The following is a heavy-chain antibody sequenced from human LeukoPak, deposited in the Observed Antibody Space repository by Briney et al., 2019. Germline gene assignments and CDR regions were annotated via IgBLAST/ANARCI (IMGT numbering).Heavy chain of an antibody. Sequence: PSETLSLTCAVYGGSFSGYYWSWIRQPPGKGLEWIGEINHSGSTNYNPSLKSRVTISVDTSKNQFSLKLSSVTAADTAVYYCARDLLLRGYYDSSGIDYWGQGTLVTVSS. D-gene: IGHD3-22*01. V-gene: IGHV4-34*01. CDR1: GGSFSGYY. J-gene: IGHJ4*02. CDR2: INHSGST. CDR3: ARDLLLRGYYDSSGIDY.